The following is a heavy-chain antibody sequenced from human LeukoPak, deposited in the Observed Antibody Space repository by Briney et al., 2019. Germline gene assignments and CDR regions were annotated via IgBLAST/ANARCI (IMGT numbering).Heavy chain of an antibody. CDR2: INSDGSST. CDR3: ARDVLAAGATGTFDI. D-gene: IGHD1-14*01. CDR1: GFTFSSYW. V-gene: IGHV3-74*01. Sequence: GGSLRLSCAASGFTFSSYWMHWVRQAPGKGLVWVSRINSDGSSTSYADSVKGRFTISRDNAKNTLYLQMNSLRAEDTAVYYCARDVLAAGATGTFDIWGQGTMVTVSS. J-gene: IGHJ3*02.